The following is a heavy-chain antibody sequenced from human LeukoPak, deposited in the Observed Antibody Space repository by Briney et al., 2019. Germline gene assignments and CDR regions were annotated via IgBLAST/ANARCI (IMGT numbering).Heavy chain of an antibody. V-gene: IGHV4-4*07. J-gene: IGHJ4*02. Sequence: PSETLSLTCAVYGGSFSGYYWSWIRQPAGKGLEWIGRIYTSGSTNYNPSLKSRVTMSVDTSKNQFSLKLSSVTAADTAVYYCARDLWLDHTYYFDYWGQGTLVTVSS. CDR2: IYTSGST. CDR3: ARDLWLDHTYYFDY. D-gene: IGHD2-21*01. CDR1: GGSFSGYY.